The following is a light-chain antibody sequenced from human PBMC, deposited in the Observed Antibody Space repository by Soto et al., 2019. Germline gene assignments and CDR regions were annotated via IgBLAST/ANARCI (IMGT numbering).Light chain of an antibody. Sequence: DIQMTQSPSSLSASVGDRVTITCRASQSISSYLNWYQQKPGKAPKLLIYAASSLQSGVPSRFSGSGSGTEFTLTISSLQPEDFATYYCLQYNTYPFTFGPGTKVDIK. CDR1: QSISSY. J-gene: IGKJ3*01. V-gene: IGKV1-17*01. CDR3: LQYNTYPFT. CDR2: AAS.